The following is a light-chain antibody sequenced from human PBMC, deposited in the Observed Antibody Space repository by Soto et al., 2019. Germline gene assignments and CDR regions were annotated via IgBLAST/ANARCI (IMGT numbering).Light chain of an antibody. CDR1: QTVSTN. Sequence: EIVMTQFPATLSVSPGERATLSCRASQTVSTNVAWYQRKPGQAPRLLIYDASTRANGIPARFSGSGSGTEFTLTISSLQSEDFAVYYCQHYNNLPLAFGQGTKVEIK. V-gene: IGKV3-15*01. CDR2: DAS. J-gene: IGKJ1*01. CDR3: QHYNNLPLA.